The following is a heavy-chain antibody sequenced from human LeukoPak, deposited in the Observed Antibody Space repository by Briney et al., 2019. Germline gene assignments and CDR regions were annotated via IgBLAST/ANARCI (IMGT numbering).Heavy chain of an antibody. CDR3: ARNAYSSGWHDYFDY. CDR1: GCTFTGYY. D-gene: IGHD6-19*01. Sequence: ASVKVSCKASGCTFTGYYMHWVRQAPGQGLEWMGWISPNSGGTNYAQKFQGRVTMTRDTSISTAYMELSRLRSDDTAVYYCARNAYSSGWHDYFDYWGQGTLVTVSS. CDR2: ISPNSGGT. J-gene: IGHJ4*02. V-gene: IGHV1-2*02.